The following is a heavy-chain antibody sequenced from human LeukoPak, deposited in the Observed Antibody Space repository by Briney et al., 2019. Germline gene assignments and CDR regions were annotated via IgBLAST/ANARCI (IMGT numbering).Heavy chain of an antibody. CDR2: ISWNSGSI. D-gene: IGHD3-22*01. Sequence: PGRSLRLSCAASGFTFDDYAMHWVRQAPGKGLEWVSGISWNSGSIGYADSVKGRFTISRDNAKNSLYLQMNSLRAEDTALYYCAKDYYDSSGYLFDYWGQGNLVTVSS. CDR1: GFTFDDYA. V-gene: IGHV3-9*01. CDR3: AKDYYDSSGYLFDY. J-gene: IGHJ4*02.